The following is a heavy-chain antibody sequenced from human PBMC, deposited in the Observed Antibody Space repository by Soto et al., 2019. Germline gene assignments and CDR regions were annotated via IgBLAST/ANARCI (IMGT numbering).Heavy chain of an antibody. D-gene: IGHD2-2*01. CDR1: GASISSRDYY. CDR2: IDYNGVT. V-gene: IGHV4-39*01. CDR3: GRVMIGTSRHTDSDY. J-gene: IGHJ4*02. Sequence: SETLSLNCSVSGASISSRDYYWGWIRQTPGKGLEWIGNIDYNGVTYYNPSLKSRVTVSKDTSKNQFSLKVASVTAADTAIYYCGRVMIGTSRHTDSDYWGQGTQVTVSS.